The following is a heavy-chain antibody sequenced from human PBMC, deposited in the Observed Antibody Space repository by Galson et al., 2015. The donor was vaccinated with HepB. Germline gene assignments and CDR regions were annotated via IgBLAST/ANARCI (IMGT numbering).Heavy chain of an antibody. CDR2: FDPEDGEA. J-gene: IGHJ4*02. D-gene: IGHD3-10*01. Sequence: SVKVSCKVSGYTLTDLSVNWVRQAPGKGLEWMGGFDPEDGEAIYPQKFKGRVTMTEDTATDTAYMELSSLRSEDTAVYYCAATVGGIWFGESPPDYWGQGTLVTVSS. V-gene: IGHV1-24*01. CDR3: AATVGGIWFGESPPDY. CDR1: GYTLTDLS.